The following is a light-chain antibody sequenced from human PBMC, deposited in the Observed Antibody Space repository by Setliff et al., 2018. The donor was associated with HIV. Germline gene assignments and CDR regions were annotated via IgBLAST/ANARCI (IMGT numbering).Light chain of an antibody. V-gene: IGLV2-14*01. CDR1: SNDVGGYTY. CDR2: EVT. CDR3: SSFGSSNTQV. J-gene: IGLJ1*01. Sequence: QSALTQPASVSGSPGQSITISCTGTSNDVGGYTYVCWDQQHPGKAAKLMLYEVTNRTSGVSDRFSGSKSGTTDSLTISVLQAEDAADYYCSSFGSSNTQVFGTGTKVTVL.